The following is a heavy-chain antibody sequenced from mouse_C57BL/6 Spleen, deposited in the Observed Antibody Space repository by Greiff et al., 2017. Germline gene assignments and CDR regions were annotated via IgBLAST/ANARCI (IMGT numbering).Heavy chain of an antibody. D-gene: IGHD2-5*01. CDR1: GYTFTDYY. CDR3: ARYGSYYSNYLWFAY. Sequence: VQLQQSGPELVKPGASVKISCKASGYTFTDYYMNWVKQSHGKSLEWIGDINPNNGGTSYNQKFKGKATLTVDKSSSTAYMELRSLTSEDSAVYYCARYGSYYSNYLWFAYWGQGTLVTVSA. J-gene: IGHJ3*01. V-gene: IGHV1-26*01. CDR2: INPNNGGT.